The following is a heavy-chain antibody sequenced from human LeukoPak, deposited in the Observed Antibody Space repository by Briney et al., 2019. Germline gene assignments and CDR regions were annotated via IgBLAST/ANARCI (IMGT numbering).Heavy chain of an antibody. CDR3: ARVGKDCTGGNCYVNWFDP. CDR1: GFTVSSNY. D-gene: IGHD2-15*01. Sequence: PGGSLRLSCAASGFTVSSNYMSWVRQPPGKGVEWVSVIYTGGTTYYADSVKGRFTISRDNSKNTLYLQMNSLRAEDTAVYYCARVGKDCTGGNCYVNWFDPWGQGTLVTVSS. J-gene: IGHJ5*02. V-gene: IGHV3-66*01. CDR2: IYTGGTT.